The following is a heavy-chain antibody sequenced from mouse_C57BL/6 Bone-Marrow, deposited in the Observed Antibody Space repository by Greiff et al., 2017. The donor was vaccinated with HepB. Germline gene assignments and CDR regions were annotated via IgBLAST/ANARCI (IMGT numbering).Heavy chain of an antibody. Sequence: VQLQQSGAELVRPGASVTLSCKASGYTFPDYEMHWVKQTPVHGLEWIGAIDPETGGTAYNQKFKGKAILTADKSSSTAYMELRSLTSEDSAVYYCTRFVTTVVPDWYFDVWGTGTTVTVSS. CDR1: GYTFPDYE. J-gene: IGHJ1*03. D-gene: IGHD1-1*01. CDR2: IDPETGGT. CDR3: TRFVTTVVPDWYFDV. V-gene: IGHV1-15*01.